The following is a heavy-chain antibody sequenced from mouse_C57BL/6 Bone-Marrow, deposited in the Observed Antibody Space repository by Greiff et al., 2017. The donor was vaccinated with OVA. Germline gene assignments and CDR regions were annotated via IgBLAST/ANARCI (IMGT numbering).Heavy chain of an antibody. J-gene: IGHJ2*01. CDR2: IYPRSGNT. CDR3: AREAISTRFED. CDR1: GYTFTSYG. V-gene: IGHV1-81*01. Sequence: QVQLKQSGAELARPGASVKLSCKASGYTFTSYGISWVKQRTGQGLEWIGEIYPRSGNTYYNEKFKGKATLTADKSSSTAYMELRSLTSEDSAVYFCAREAISTRFEDWGPGTPLTDSP.